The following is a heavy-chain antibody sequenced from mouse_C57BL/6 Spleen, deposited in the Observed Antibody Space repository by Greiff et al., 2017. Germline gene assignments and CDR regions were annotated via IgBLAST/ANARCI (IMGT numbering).Heavy chain of an antibody. V-gene: IGHV5-4*01. D-gene: IGHD2-3*01. J-gene: IGHJ3*01. CDR2: ISDGGSYT. CDR3: AREYDGYFAY. Sequence: EVQGVESGGGLVKPGGSLKLSCAASGFTFSSYAMSWVRQTPEKRLEWVATISDGGSYTYYPDNVKGRFTISRDNAKNNLYLQMSHLKSEDTAMYYCAREYDGYFAYWGQGTLVTVSA. CDR1: GFTFSSYA.